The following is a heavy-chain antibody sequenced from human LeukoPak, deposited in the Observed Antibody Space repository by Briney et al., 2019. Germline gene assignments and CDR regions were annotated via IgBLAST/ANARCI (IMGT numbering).Heavy chain of an antibody. CDR2: MNPNSGNT. J-gene: IGHJ4*02. CDR1: GYTFTSYD. Sequence: GASVTVSCKASGYTFTSYDINWVRQATGQGLEWMGWMNPNSGNTGYAQKFQGRVTMTRNTSISTAYMELSSLRSEDTAVYYCARGYKLTMALSEGYWGQGTLVTVSS. V-gene: IGHV1-8*01. D-gene: IGHD3-10*01. CDR3: ARGYKLTMALSEGY.